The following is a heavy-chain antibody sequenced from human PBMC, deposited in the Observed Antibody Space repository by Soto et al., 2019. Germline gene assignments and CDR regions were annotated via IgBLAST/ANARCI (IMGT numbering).Heavy chain of an antibody. CDR3: VRYGDHVGYYFDY. D-gene: IGHD4-17*01. Sequence: PSETLSLTCTVSGGSISSHDYYWSWIRQPPGKGLEWIGYIYYSGTTYYNPSLKSRVTMSVDTSQNQFSLKLSSVTAADTAVYYCVRYGDHVGYYFDYWGQGTLVTVSS. V-gene: IGHV4-30-4*01. CDR2: IYYSGTT. J-gene: IGHJ4*02. CDR1: GGSISSHDYY.